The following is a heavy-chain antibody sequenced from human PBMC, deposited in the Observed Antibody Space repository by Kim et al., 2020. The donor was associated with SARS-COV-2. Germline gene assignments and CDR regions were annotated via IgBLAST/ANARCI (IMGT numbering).Heavy chain of an antibody. CDR3: ARVPTMSLSWYAFRY. D-gene: IGHD6-13*01. V-gene: IGHV1-2*02. J-gene: IGHJ4*02. CDR1: GYTFTGYY. CDR2: INPNSGGT. Sequence: ASVKVSCKASGYTFTGYYMHWVRQAPGQGLEWMGWINPNSGGTNYAQKFQGRVTMTRDTSISTAYMELSRLRSDDTAVYYCARVPTMSLSWYAFRYWGQGTLVTVSS.